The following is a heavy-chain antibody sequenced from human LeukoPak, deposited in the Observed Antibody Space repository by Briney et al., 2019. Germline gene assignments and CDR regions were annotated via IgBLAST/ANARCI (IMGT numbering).Heavy chain of an antibody. D-gene: IGHD5-18*01. V-gene: IGHV3-9*01. Sequence: GGSLRLSCAAAGFTFDDYAMHWVRQAPGKGLELVSGISWNSGSIGYADSVKGRFTISRDNAKNSLYLQMNSLRAEDTAVYYCARDPPRGYSYGYGYWGQGTLVTVSS. CDR1: GFTFDDYA. CDR2: ISWNSGSI. J-gene: IGHJ4*02. CDR3: ARDPPRGYSYGYGY.